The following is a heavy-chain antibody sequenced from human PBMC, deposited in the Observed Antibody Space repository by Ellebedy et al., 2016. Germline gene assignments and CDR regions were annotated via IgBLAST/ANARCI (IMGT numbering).Heavy chain of an antibody. D-gene: IGHD3-22*01. CDR2: ISYDGSNK. V-gene: IGHV3-30*18. CDR3: AKDLTYYYDRHLPGVGYFDL. CDR1: GFTFSSYS. J-gene: IGHJ2*01. Sequence: GESLKISXAASGFTFSSYSMNWVRQAPGKGLEWVAVISYDGSNKYYADSVKGRFTISRDNSKNTLYLQMNSLRAEDTAVYYCAKDLTYYYDRHLPGVGYFDLWGRGTLVTVSS.